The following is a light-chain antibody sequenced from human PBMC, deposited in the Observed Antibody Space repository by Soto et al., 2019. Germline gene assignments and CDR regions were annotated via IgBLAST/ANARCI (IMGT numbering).Light chain of an antibody. CDR3: SSYAGSSNV. Sequence: QSALTQPPSASGSPGQSVAISCTGTSSDVGGYNYVSWCQQHPGKAPKLMIYEVNKRPSGVPDRLSGSKSGNTASLTVSGLQAEDEADYYCSSYAGSSNVFGTGTKVTVL. CDR1: SSDVGGYNY. CDR2: EVN. J-gene: IGLJ1*01. V-gene: IGLV2-8*01.